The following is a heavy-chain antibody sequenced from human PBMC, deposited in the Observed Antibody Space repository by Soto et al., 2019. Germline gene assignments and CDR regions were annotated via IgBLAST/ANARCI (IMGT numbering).Heavy chain of an antibody. Sequence: EVQLVESGGGLVQPGGSLRLSCAASGFTFSSYWMHWVRQAPGKGLVWVSRINSDGSSTSYADSVKGRFTISRDNAKKALYLQTNLGSDEDPAVYYCARGGESCGGDCSWGQGTLVTVSS. CDR1: GFTFSSYW. J-gene: IGHJ5*02. CDR3: ARGGESCGGDCS. CDR2: INSDGSST. V-gene: IGHV3-74*01. D-gene: IGHD2-21*02.